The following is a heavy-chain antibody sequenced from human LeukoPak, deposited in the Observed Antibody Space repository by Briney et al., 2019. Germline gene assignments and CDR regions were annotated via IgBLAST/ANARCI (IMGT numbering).Heavy chain of an antibody. V-gene: IGHV3-9*01. J-gene: IGHJ4*02. Sequence: PGGSLRLSCAASGFTFDDYAMHWVRQAPGKGLEWVSGISWNSGSIGYADSVKGRFTISRDNAKNSVYLQMNSLRVEDTAVYYCGRGWAVDFWGQGTLVTVSS. CDR1: GFTFDDYA. CDR2: ISWNSGSI. CDR3: GRGWAVDF. D-gene: IGHD2-15*01.